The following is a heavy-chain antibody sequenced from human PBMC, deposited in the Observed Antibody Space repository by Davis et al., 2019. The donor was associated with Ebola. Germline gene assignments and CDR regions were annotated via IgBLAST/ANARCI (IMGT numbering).Heavy chain of an antibody. CDR3: ARNSFMITFGGVIGY. Sequence: SVKVSCKASGGTFSSYAISWVRQAPGQGLEWMGGIIPIFGTANYAQKFQGRVTITADESTSTAYMELSSLRSEDTAVYYCARNSFMITFGGVIGYWGQGTLVTVSS. D-gene: IGHD3-16*02. V-gene: IGHV1-69*13. CDR1: GGTFSSYA. J-gene: IGHJ4*02. CDR2: IIPIFGTA.